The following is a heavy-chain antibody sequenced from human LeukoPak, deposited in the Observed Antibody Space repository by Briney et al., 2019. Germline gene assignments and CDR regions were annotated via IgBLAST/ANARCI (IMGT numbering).Heavy chain of an antibody. CDR3: ARLYSSSSGLFDS. J-gene: IGHJ4*02. D-gene: IGHD6-6*01. CDR1: GFSLNPSAMC. Sequence: SGPTLVNPTQTLTLTCTYSGFSLNPSAMCVVWIRQPPGKALEWLARIDWDDAKYYSTSLKTRLTISKDTSKNQVVLTMTNMDPVDTATYYCARLYSSSSGLFDSWGQGTLVTVSS. CDR2: IDWDDAK. V-gene: IGHV2-70*11.